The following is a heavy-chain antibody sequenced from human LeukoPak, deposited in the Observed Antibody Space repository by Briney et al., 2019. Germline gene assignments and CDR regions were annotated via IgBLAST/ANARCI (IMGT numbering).Heavy chain of an antibody. CDR1: GFTFSTYV. J-gene: IGHJ3*02. V-gene: IGHV3-64*01. Sequence: PGGSLILFCAASGFTFSTYVMQGVRQAPGKGLEYVSAITGDGGYTYYANSVKGRFTISRDNSKKTLYLQMGSLRADDMAVYYCARVSTNDRRNAFDIWGQGTMVTVSS. D-gene: IGHD2-8*01. CDR3: ARVSTNDRRNAFDI. CDR2: ITGDGGYT.